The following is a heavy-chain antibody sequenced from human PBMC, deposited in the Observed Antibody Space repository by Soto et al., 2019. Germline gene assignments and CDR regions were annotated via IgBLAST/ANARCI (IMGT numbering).Heavy chain of an antibody. CDR3: AKNGQPPYYYYGLDV. CDR1: GYTFTRYG. CDR2: ISGYNGDT. Sequence: ASVKVSCKASGYTFTRYGISWVRQAPGQGLEWMGWISGYNGDTNYAQKFQDRVSMTIDTSTGTACMELRSLTSDDTAIYYCAKNGQPPYYYYGLDVWGQGTKVTAP. D-gene: IGHD2-8*01. J-gene: IGHJ6*02. V-gene: IGHV1-18*01.